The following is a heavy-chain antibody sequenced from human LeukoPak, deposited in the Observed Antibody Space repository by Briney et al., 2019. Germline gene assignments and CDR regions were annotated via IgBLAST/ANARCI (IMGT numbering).Heavy chain of an antibody. J-gene: IGHJ4*02. CDR1: GFTFSSYG. CDR3: AKALSYYGSGSPYYFDY. D-gene: IGHD3-10*01. V-gene: IGHV3-30*02. Sequence: GGSLRLSCAASGFTFSSYGMHWVRQAPGKGLEWVAFIRYDGSNKYYADSVKGRFTISRDNSKNMLYLQMNSLRAEDTAVYYCAKALSYYGSGSPYYFDYWGQGTLVTVSS. CDR2: IRYDGSNK.